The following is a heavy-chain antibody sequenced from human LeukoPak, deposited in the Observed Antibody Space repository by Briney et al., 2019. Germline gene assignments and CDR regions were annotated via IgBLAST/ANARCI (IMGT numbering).Heavy chain of an antibody. CDR2: ISGSGVGT. D-gene: IGHD3-22*01. J-gene: IGHJ4*02. Sequence: GGSLRLSCAASGFTFSNYAMSWVRQAPGKGLEWVSAISGSGVGTYYADSVKGRFTISRDNSKNTLYLQMNSLRAEDTAVYYCAKETYYYDGSEHDIGYWGQGTLVTVSS. CDR1: GFTFSNYA. CDR3: AKETYYYDGSEHDIGY. V-gene: IGHV3-23*01.